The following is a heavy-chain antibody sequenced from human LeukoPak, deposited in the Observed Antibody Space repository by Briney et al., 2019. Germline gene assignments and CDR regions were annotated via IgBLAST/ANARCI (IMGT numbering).Heavy chain of an antibody. CDR3: ARDPEGKLRYFDWLPQGYYMDV. Sequence: GASVKVSCKASGYTFTGYYMHWVRQAPGQGLEWMGWINPNSGGTNYAQKFQGRVTMTRDTSTSTVYMELSSLRSEDTAVYYCARDPEGKLRYFDWLPQGYYMDVWGKGTTVTISS. CDR1: GYTFTGYY. D-gene: IGHD3-9*01. J-gene: IGHJ6*03. V-gene: IGHV1-2*02. CDR2: INPNSGGT.